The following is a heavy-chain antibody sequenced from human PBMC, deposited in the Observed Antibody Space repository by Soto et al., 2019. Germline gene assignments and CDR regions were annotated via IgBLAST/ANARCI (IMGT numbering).Heavy chain of an antibody. CDR3: AKDRAGDIYVAARSRLDY. CDR2: ISYDGSNK. J-gene: IGHJ4*02. D-gene: IGHD6-6*01. CDR1: GFTFFSYG. V-gene: IGHV3-30*18. Sequence: PGGSLRLSCAASGFTFFSYGMHWVRQAPGKGLEWVAVISYDGSNKYYGDSVKGRFTISRDNSKNTLYLQMNSLRADDTAVYYCAKDRAGDIYVAARSRLDYWVQGTLVTVSS.